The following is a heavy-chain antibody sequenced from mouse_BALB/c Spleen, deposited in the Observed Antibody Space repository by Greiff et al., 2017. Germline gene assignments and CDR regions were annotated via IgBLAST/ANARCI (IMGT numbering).Heavy chain of an antibody. CDR3: TRERNLDY. J-gene: IGHJ2*01. Sequence: QVQLKQSGAELVRPGASVTLSCKASGYTFTDYEMHWVKQTPVHGLEWIGAIDPETGGTAYNQKFKGKATLTADKSSSTAYMELRSLTSEDSAVYYCTRERNLDYWGQGTTLTVSS. V-gene: IGHV1-15*01. CDR2: IDPETGGT. CDR1: GYTFTDYE.